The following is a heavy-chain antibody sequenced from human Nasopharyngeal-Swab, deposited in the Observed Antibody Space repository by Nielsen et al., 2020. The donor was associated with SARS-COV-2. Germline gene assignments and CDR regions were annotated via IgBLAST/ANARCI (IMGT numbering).Heavy chain of an antibody. J-gene: IGHJ4*02. CDR2: ISSSSSTI. Sequence: GGSLRLSCAASGFTFSSYSMNWVRQAPGKGLEWVSYISSSSSTIYYADSVKGRFTISRDNAKNSLYLQMNSLRAEDTALYYCAKIRQPILLWFGEVFDYWGQGTLVTVSS. CDR3: AKIRQPILLWFGEVFDY. CDR1: GFTFSSYS. V-gene: IGHV3-48*04. D-gene: IGHD3-10*01.